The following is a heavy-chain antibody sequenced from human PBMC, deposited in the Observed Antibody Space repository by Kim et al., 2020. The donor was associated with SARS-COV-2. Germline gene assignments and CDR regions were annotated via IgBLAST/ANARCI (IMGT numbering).Heavy chain of an antibody. J-gene: IGHJ4*02. D-gene: IGHD2-2*02. CDR3: ARGYCGTATCYTGGTYFDF. V-gene: IGHV3-33*01. CDR2: IWYDGSNE. Sequence: GGSLRLSCAASGFTFSTYGMHLFRQAPGKGLEWVATIWYDGSNEYYPDSVKGRFTVSRDNSKNTLYLQMNILRAEETAVYYCARGYCGTATCYTGGTYFDFWGRGTLVTVSS. CDR1: GFTFSTYG.